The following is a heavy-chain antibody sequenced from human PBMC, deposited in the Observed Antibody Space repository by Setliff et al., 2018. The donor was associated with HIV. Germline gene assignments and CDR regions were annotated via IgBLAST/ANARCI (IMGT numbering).Heavy chain of an antibody. CDR1: GGSISTSRYC. Sequence: PSETLSLTCTVSGGSISTSRYCWGWIRQPPGKGLEWIGSINYRGNTYYNPSLKSRAAISVDTSKNQISLKLSSVTAADTAVYYCASLDGSESPYIYYYYMDVWGKGTAVT. V-gene: IGHV4-39*01. CDR3: ASLDGSESPYIYYYYMDV. D-gene: IGHD3-10*01. CDR2: INYRGNT. J-gene: IGHJ6*03.